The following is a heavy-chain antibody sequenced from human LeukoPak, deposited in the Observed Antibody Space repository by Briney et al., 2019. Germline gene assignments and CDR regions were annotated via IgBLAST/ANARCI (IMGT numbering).Heavy chain of an antibody. V-gene: IGHV3-74*01. CDR3: ARGGSYSLYYYYMDV. CDR2: INSDGSST. Sequence: SGGSLRLSCAASGFTFSSYWMHWVRQAPGKGLVWVSRINSDGSSTSYADSVKGRFTIFRDNAKNTLYLQMNSLRAEDTAVYYCARGGSYSLYYYYMDVWGKGTTVTVSS. D-gene: IGHD1-26*01. J-gene: IGHJ6*03. CDR1: GFTFSSYW.